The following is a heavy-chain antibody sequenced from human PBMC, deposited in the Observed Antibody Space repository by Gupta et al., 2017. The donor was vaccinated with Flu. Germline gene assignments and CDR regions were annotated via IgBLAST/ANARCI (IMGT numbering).Heavy chain of an antibody. J-gene: IGHJ4*02. CDR2: IRSKAYGGTT. CDR3: IRFTYSSGWYFDY. D-gene: IGHD6-19*01. Sequence: MSWFRQAPGKGLEWVGFIRSKAYGGTTEYAASVKGRLTISRDDSKSIAYLQMNSLKTEDTAVYYCIRFTYSSGWYFDYWGQGTLVTVSS. V-gene: IGHV3-49*03.